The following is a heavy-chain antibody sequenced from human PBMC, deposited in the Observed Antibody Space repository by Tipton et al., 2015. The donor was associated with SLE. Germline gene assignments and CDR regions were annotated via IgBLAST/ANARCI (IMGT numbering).Heavy chain of an antibody. V-gene: IGHV4-59*12. D-gene: IGHD6-13*01. CDR1: GGSFSGYY. Sequence: TLSLTCAVYGGSFSGYYWSWIRQPPGKGLEWIGYIYYSGSTNYNPSLKSRVTISVDTSKNQFSLKLSSVTAADTAVYYCARDGRITAAIDYWGQGTLVTVFS. CDR2: IYYSGST. CDR3: ARDGRITAAIDY. J-gene: IGHJ4*02.